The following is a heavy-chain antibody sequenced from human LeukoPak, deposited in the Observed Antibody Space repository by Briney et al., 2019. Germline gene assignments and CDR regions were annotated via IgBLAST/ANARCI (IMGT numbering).Heavy chain of an antibody. CDR3: AKDSEQAVAVPPYYYGMDV. CDR1: GFTFSSYA. CDR2: TSGSGAGT. D-gene: IGHD6-19*01. J-gene: IGHJ6*02. Sequence: PGGSLRLSCAASGFTFSSYAMSWVRQAPGKGLEWVSVTSGSGAGTYYADSVKGRFTISRDNSKNTLYLQMNSLRAEDTAVYYCAKDSEQAVAVPPYYYGMDVWGQGTTVTVSS. V-gene: IGHV3-23*01.